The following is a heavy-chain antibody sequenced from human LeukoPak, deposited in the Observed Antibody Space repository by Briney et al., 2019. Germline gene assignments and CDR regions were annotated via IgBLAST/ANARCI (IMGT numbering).Heavy chain of an antibody. CDR1: GFTVSSNY. J-gene: IGHJ6*02. D-gene: IGHD3-16*01. V-gene: IGHV3-53*01. Sequence: GGSLRLSCAASGFTVSSNYMSWVRQAPGKGLEWVSVIYSGGSTYYADSVKGRFTISRDNSKNTLYLQMNSLRAEDTAVYYCARDRGRDYYYYGMDVWGQGTTVTVS. CDR2: IYSGGST. CDR3: ARDRGRDYYYYGMDV.